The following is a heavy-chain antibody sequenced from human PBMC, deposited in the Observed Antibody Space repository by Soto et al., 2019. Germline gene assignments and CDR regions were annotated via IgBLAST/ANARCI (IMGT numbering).Heavy chain of an antibody. CDR3: ARDRRIAAAGMGNYYYYGMDV. J-gene: IGHJ6*02. Sequence: GESLKISCAASGFTFSSYAMHWVRQAPGKGLEWVAVISYDGSNKYYADSVKGRFTISRDNSKNTLYLQMNSLRAEDTAVYYCARDRRIAAAGMGNYYYYGMDVWGQGTTVTVSS. CDR2: ISYDGSNK. V-gene: IGHV3-30-3*01. CDR1: GFTFSSYA. D-gene: IGHD6-13*01.